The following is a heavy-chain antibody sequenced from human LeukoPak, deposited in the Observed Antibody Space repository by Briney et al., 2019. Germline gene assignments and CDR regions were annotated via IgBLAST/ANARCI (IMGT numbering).Heavy chain of an antibody. Sequence: GGSLRLSCAASGFSLSDAWMSWVRQAPGKGLECVGRMKPRGTTEDGAPMNDRFIVSRDDSKNTLYLQMNSLKAEDTGLYYCSQLSRGYWGLGTLVTVSS. D-gene: IGHD2-15*01. CDR2: MKPRGTT. CDR3: SQLSRGY. CDR1: GFSLSDAW. V-gene: IGHV3-15*01. J-gene: IGHJ4*02.